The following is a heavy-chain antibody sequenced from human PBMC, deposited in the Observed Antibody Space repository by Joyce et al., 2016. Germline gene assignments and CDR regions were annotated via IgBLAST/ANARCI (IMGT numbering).Heavy chain of an antibody. J-gene: IGHJ6*03. Sequence: EVQLVQSGAEVKKPGATVKISCKVSGYTFTDYYMHWVQQAPGKGLEWMGIVDPEDGETLYAEKFQGRVTITAGTSTDTAYMGLSSLRSEDTAVYYCATVDYYYGSGTPRDYYYYMDVWGKGTTVTVSS. CDR3: ATVDYYYGSGTPRDYYYYMDV. D-gene: IGHD3-10*01. V-gene: IGHV1-69-2*01. CDR2: VDPEDGET. CDR1: GYTFTDYY.